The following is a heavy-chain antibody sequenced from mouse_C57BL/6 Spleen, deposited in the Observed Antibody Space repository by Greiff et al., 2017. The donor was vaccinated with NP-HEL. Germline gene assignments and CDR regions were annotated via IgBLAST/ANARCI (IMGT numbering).Heavy chain of an antibody. CDR3: ARSNWEGWFAY. CDR2: INPGSGGT. J-gene: IGHJ3*01. Sequence: QVQLQQSGAELVRPGTSVKVSCKASGYAFTNYLIEWVKQRPGQGLEWIRVINPGSGGTNYNEKFKGKATLTADKSSSTAYMQLSSLTSEDSAVYFCARSNWEGWFAYWGQGTLVTVSA. D-gene: IGHD4-1*01. CDR1: GYAFTNYL. V-gene: IGHV1-54*01.